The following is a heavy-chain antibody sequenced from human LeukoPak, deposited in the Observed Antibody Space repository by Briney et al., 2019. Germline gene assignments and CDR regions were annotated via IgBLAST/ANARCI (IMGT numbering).Heavy chain of an antibody. CDR1: GFNFIDYS. CDR2: ISPTSDYT. J-gene: IGHJ4*02. D-gene: IGHD6-13*01. Sequence: GGSVRLFCAACGFNFIDYSMSWIRPAPGKGLEWVSYISPTSDYTSYADSVKGRFTLFRDNAKNSLFLQMNSLRVEDTAVYYCARCQYNSSPDFWGQGTLVTVSS. V-gene: IGHV3-11*03. CDR3: ARCQYNSSPDF.